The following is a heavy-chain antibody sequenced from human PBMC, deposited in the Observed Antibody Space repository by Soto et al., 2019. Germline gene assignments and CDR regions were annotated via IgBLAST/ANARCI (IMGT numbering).Heavy chain of an antibody. Sequence: QVQLQQWGAGLLKPSETLSLTCAVYGGSFSGYYWSWIRQPPGKGLEWIGEINHSGSTNYNPSLKSRVTISVDTSKNQFSLKLSSVTAADTAVYYCARGPPNYYGSGSYYNYYYYDYMDVWGKGTTVTVSS. CDR2: INHSGST. CDR1: GGSFSGYY. V-gene: IGHV4-34*01. D-gene: IGHD3-10*01. J-gene: IGHJ6*03. CDR3: ARGPPNYYGSGSYYNYYYYDYMDV.